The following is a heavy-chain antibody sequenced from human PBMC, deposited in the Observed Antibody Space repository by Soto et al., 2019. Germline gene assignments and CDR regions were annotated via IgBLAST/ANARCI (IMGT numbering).Heavy chain of an antibody. D-gene: IGHD4-17*01. CDR3: ARDIRIRRLRPINYGMDV. CDR2: IYYSGST. Sequence: QVPLQESGPGLMKPSETLSLTCTVSGGSVSSGSYYWSWIRQPPGKGLEWIGYIYYSGSTNYNPSLKSRVTISVDTSKNQFSLKLSSVTAADTAVYYCARDIRIRRLRPINYGMDVWGQGTTVTVSS. V-gene: IGHV4-61*01. J-gene: IGHJ6*02. CDR1: GGSVSSGSYY.